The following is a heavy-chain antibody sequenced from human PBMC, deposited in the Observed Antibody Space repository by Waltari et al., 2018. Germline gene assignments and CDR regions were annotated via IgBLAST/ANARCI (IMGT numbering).Heavy chain of an antibody. CDR3: ARALTPQKFYVGTTLVTVGYYVDV. J-gene: IGHJ6*03. CDR1: GGSVSSGSYY. Sequence: QVQLQESGPGLVKPSETLSLTCTVSGGSVSSGSYYWSWIRQPPGKGLEWIGYVYYRGSHNYNPPLKSRFNLSVDTTKNQFSLNLSSVTAADTAVFYCARALTPQKFYVGTTLVTVGYYVDVWGKGTTVTVSS. V-gene: IGHV4-61*01. D-gene: IGHD1-1*01. CDR2: VYYRGSH.